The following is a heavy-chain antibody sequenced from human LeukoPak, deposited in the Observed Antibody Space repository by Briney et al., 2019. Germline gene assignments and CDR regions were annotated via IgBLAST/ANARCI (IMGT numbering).Heavy chain of an antibody. CDR3: ARVYYDFWSGYPPFDY. CDR1: GYTFTGYY. J-gene: IGHJ4*02. CDR2: INPNSGGT. D-gene: IGHD3-3*01. V-gene: IGHV1-2*02. Sequence: ASVKVSCKASGYTFTGYYMRWVRQAPGQGLEWMGWINPNSGGTNYAQKFQGRVTMTRDTSISTAYMELSRLRSDDTAVYYCARVYYDFWSGYPPFDYWGQGALVTVSS.